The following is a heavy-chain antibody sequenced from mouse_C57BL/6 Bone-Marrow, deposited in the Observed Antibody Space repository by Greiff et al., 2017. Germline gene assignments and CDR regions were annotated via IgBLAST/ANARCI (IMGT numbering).Heavy chain of an antibody. J-gene: IGHJ2*01. V-gene: IGHV1-81*01. CDR2: IYPRSGNT. D-gene: IGHD1-1*01. CDR1: GYTFTSYG. CDR3: ARVRYYYGISY. Sequence: QVQLQQSGAELARPGASVKLSCKASGYTFTSYGISWVKQRTGQGLEWIGEIYPRSGNTYYNEKFKGKATLTVDKSSSTAYMEIRSLTFEDSAVEFCARVRYYYGISYWGQGTTLTVSS.